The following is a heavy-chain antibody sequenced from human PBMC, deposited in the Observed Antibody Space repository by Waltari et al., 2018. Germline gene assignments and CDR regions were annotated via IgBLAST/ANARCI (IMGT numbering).Heavy chain of an antibody. CDR3: AKGSSGWSNDAFDI. V-gene: IGHV3-9*03. CDR2: ISWNSGSI. Sequence: EVQLVESGGGLVQPGRSLRLSCAASGFTFDDYAMHWVRQAPGKGLEWVSGISWNSGSIGYADSVKGRFTISRDNAKNSLYLQMNSLRAEDMALYYCAKGSSGWSNDAFDIWGQGTMVTVSS. J-gene: IGHJ3*02. D-gene: IGHD6-19*01. CDR1: GFTFDDYA.